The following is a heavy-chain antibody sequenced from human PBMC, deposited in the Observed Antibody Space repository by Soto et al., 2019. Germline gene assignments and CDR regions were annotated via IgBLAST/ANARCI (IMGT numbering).Heavy chain of an antibody. V-gene: IGHV1-69*13. CDR2: IIPIFGTA. J-gene: IGHJ5*02. CDR3: ARDRIAVAAHGYNWFDP. D-gene: IGHD6-19*01. Sequence: ASVKVSCKASGGTFSSYAISWVRQAPGQGLEWMGGIIPIFGTANYAQKFQGRVTITADESTSTAYMELSSLRSEDTAVYYCARDRIAVAAHGYNWFDPWGQGTLVTAPQ. CDR1: GGTFSSYA.